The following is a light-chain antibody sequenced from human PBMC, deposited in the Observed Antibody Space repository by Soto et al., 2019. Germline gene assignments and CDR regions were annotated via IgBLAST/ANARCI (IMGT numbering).Light chain of an antibody. Sequence: EIVMALTPSTLSVSAGERATLSCRASQSVSRNLAWYQQKPGQAPRLLIYDASTRATGTPARFSGSGSGTKFTLSISSLQSEDFAVYYCQQYNNWPITFGQGTRLEIK. CDR1: QSVSRN. CDR2: DAS. J-gene: IGKJ5*01. V-gene: IGKV3D-15*01. CDR3: QQYNNWPIT.